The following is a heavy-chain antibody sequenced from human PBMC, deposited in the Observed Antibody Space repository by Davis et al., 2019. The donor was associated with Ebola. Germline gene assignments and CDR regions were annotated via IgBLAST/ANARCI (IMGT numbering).Heavy chain of an antibody. V-gene: IGHV3-21*01. D-gene: IGHD3-3*02. CDR2: ISSGGCHI. CDR1: GFIFSSYN. Sequence: PGGSLRLSCAASGFIFSSYNLNWVRQAPGKGLEWVSSISSGGCHIYYADSVRGRFTVSRDNAKNSVYLQMNSLRAEDTAVYYCARAIVASGNAFGIWGQGTMVTVSS. CDR3: ARAIVASGNAFGI. J-gene: IGHJ3*02.